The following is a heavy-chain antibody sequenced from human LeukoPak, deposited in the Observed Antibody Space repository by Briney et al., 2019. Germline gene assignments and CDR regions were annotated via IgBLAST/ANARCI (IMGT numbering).Heavy chain of an antibody. CDR2: IIPIFGTA. CDR3: ARGGPPHPDILTGYYPDDY. Sequence: ASVKVSCKASGGTFSSYAISWVRQAPGQGLEWMGGIIPIFGTANYAQKFQVRVTITADESTSTAYMELSSLRSEDTAVYYCARGGPPHPDILTGYYPDDYWGQGTLVTVSS. CDR1: GGTFSSYA. D-gene: IGHD3-9*01. V-gene: IGHV1-69*13. J-gene: IGHJ4*02.